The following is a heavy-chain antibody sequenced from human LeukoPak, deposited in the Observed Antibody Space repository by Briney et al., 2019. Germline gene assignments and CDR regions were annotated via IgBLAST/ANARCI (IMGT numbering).Heavy chain of an antibody. V-gene: IGHV1-69*06. Sequence: SVRVSYKAFGGTFSSLAFSWVRQAPGQGLEWMGRVIPIFNSAKYAPRFQDRVTITADTSTSTAYMALGSLRSEDTAVYYCASPTGFDFLDLWGQGTMVTVSS. D-gene: IGHD3/OR15-3a*01. CDR1: GGTFSSLA. CDR3: ASPTGFDFLDL. CDR2: VIPIFNSA. J-gene: IGHJ3*01.